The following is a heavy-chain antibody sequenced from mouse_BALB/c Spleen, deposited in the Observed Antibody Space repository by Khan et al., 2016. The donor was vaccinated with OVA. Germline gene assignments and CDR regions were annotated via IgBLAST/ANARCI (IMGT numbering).Heavy chain of an antibody. CDR3: ARRGLRWDFDY. Sequence: VQLKESGAELAKPGASVKMSCKASGYTFINYWILWVKQRPGQGLEWIGYINPSTGYTEYNQNFKDKATLTADKSSSTAYMQLGSRTSEDSAGYYCARRGLRWDFDYWGQGTTLTVSS. J-gene: IGHJ2*01. V-gene: IGHV1-7*01. CDR2: INPSTGYT. D-gene: IGHD1-1*01. CDR1: GYTFINYW.